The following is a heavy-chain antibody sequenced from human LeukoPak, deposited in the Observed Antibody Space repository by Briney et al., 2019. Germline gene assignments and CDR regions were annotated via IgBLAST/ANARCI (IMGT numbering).Heavy chain of an antibody. Sequence: SVKVSCKASGYTFTSYGISWVRQAPGQGLEWMGGIIPTFGATMYAQKFQGRVTITADESTSTGYMELSSLRSEDTAVYYCARDGRYSTTGDWFDPWGQGTLVTVSS. CDR1: GYTFTSYG. CDR2: IIPTFGAT. D-gene: IGHD3-9*01. CDR3: ARDGRYSTTGDWFDP. J-gene: IGHJ5*02. V-gene: IGHV1-69*13.